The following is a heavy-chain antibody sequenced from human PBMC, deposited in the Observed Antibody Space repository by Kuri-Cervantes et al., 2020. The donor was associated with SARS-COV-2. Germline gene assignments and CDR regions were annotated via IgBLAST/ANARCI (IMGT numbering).Heavy chain of an antibody. Sequence: ASVKVSCKASGYTFTSYGISWVRQAPGQGLEWMGWISAYNGNTNYAQKFQGRVTMTRDTSISTAYMELSRLRSDDTAVYYCARDRGQQLGYYYYYYGMDVWGQGTTVTVSS. V-gene: IGHV1-18*01. J-gene: IGHJ6*02. CDR2: ISAYNGNT. D-gene: IGHD6-13*01. CDR1: GYTFTSYG. CDR3: ARDRGQQLGYYYYYYGMDV.